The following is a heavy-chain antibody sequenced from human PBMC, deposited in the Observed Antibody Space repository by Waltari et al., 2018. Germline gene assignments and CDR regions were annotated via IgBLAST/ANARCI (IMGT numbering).Heavy chain of an antibody. CDR1: GYTFTSYA. J-gene: IGHJ4*02. D-gene: IGHD6-19*01. CDR3: ARCRGIQSGWPLGY. CDR2: INAGNGNT. Sequence: QVQLVQSGAEVKKPGAAVKVSCKASGYTFTSYAMHWVRQAPGQRLEWMGWINAGNGNTKYSQQFQGRVTITRDTSASTAYMELSSLRSEDTAVYYCARCRGIQSGWPLGYWGQGTLVTVSS. V-gene: IGHV1-3*01.